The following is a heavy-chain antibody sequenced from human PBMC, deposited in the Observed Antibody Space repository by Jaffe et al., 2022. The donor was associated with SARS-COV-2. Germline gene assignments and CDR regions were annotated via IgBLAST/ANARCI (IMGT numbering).Heavy chain of an antibody. Sequence: EVQLVESGGGLVQPGRSLRLSCAASGFTFDDYAMHWVRQAPGKGLEWVSGISWNSGSIGYADSVKGRFTISRDNAKNSLYLQMNSLRAEDTALYYCAKDRFGVAGPFDYWGQGTLVTVSS. J-gene: IGHJ4*02. CDR2: ISWNSGSI. CDR1: GFTFDDYA. V-gene: IGHV3-9*01. D-gene: IGHD3-3*01. CDR3: AKDRFGVAGPFDY.